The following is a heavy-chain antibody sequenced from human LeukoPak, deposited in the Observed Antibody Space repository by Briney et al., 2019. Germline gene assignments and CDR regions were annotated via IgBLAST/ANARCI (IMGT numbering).Heavy chain of an antibody. Sequence: SETLSLTCTVSGGSISSSSDYCGWIRQPPGKGLEWIGSIYYSGSTYYNPSLKSRVTISVDTSKNQFSLKLSSVTASDTAVYYCATATSYAGIDYWGQGTLVTVSS. CDR2: IYYSGST. J-gene: IGHJ4*02. D-gene: IGHD2-8*01. CDR3: ATATSYAGIDY. V-gene: IGHV4-39*01. CDR1: GGSISSSSDY.